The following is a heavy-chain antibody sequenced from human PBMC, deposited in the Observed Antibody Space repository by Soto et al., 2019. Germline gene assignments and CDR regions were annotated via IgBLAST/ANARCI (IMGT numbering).Heavy chain of an antibody. CDR3: GRAVPAFRFLEWSTYYHGMHV. CDR2: ICGGGSNK. Sequence: GVSLRISCAAAGFTFSSYGMHWVRQAPGKGLEWVAVICGGGSNKYYADSVKGRFTISRDNSKKTLYLQMNSLRAEDTAVYYCGRAVPAFRFLEWSTYYHGMHVCCQGPSVTVS. J-gene: IGHJ6*02. D-gene: IGHD3-3*01. CDR1: GFTFSSYG. V-gene: IGHV3-33*03.